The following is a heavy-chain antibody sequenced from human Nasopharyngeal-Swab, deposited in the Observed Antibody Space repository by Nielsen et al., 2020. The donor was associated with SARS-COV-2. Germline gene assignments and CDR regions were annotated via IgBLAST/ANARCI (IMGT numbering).Heavy chain of an antibody. Sequence: SLKIPCAASGFTFDDYAMHWVRQAPGKGLEWVSGISWNSGSIGYADSVKGRFTISRDNAKNSLYLQMNSLRAEDTALYYCAKLPTDYYYYGMDVWGQGTTVTVSS. CDR3: AKLPTDYYYYGMDV. V-gene: IGHV3-9*01. J-gene: IGHJ6*02. CDR2: ISWNSGSI. CDR1: GFTFDDYA. D-gene: IGHD1-1*01.